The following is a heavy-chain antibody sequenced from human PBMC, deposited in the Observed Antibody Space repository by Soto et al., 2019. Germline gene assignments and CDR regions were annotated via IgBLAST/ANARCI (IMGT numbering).Heavy chain of an antibody. Sequence: QVQLVESGGGVVQPGRSLRVSCAASGFIINNYAMHWVRQTPGKGLEWVAVISYDGSNKYYADSVKGRFTISRDNSKNTLYMEMNNLRPDDTAVYYCARRQDFGGPHYCYGMDVWGQGTTVTVSS. J-gene: IGHJ6*02. CDR2: ISYDGSNK. CDR3: ARRQDFGGPHYCYGMDV. CDR1: GFIINNYA. D-gene: IGHD3-3*01. V-gene: IGHV3-30*04.